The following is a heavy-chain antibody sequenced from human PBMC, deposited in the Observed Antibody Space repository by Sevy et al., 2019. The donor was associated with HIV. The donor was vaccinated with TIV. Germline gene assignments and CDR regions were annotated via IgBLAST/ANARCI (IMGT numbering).Heavy chain of an antibody. J-gene: IGHJ4*02. CDR2: FRGSSNYI. Sequence: GGSLRLSCAASGFTFIRYNMNWVRQAPGKGLEWVSSFRGSSNYIYYEESLKGRFIISRDNAKDTLYLQMNSLRADDTAVYYCARGPPDGSYDYFDYWGQGTLVTVSS. CDR1: GFTFIRYN. CDR3: ARGPPDGSYDYFDY. D-gene: IGHD1-26*01. V-gene: IGHV3-21*06.